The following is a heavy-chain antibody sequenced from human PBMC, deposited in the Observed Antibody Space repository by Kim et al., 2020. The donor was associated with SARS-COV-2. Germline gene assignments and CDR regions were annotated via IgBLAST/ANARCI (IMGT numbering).Heavy chain of an antibody. CDR2: INEDGSQK. J-gene: IGHJ4*02. D-gene: IGHD2-15*01. Sequence: GGSLRLSCAASGFTFSSFWMTWVRQAPGKGLEWVANINEDGSQKYYIDSVKGRFTISRDNAKNSVYLQMNSLRAEDTAVYYCARARYSSWGEGIVVTV. CDR3: ARARYSS. CDR1: GFTFSSFW. V-gene: IGHV3-7*01.